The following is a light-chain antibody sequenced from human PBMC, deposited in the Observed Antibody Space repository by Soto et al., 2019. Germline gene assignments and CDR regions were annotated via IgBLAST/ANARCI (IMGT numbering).Light chain of an antibody. CDR1: QSLLFNNEYNY. V-gene: IGKV2-28*01. CDR3: MQGLQAPWT. J-gene: IGKJ1*01. CDR2: LGS. Sequence: DIVMTQSPLSLVVTAGEPASISCRSSQSLLFNNEYNYLDWYLRKPGQSPQLLMYLGSNRAPGVPARFSGTGSGTDFTLQISSVEAEDVGFYYCMQGLQAPWTFGQGTKVDIK.